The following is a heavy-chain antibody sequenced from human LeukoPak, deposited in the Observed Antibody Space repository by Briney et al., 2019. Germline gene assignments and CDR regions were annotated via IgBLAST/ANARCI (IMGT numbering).Heavy chain of an antibody. V-gene: IGHV1-69*13. CDR2: IIPMFSTA. Sequence: GASVKVSCKASGGTFSSYAISWVRQAPGQGLEWMGKIIPMFSTANYAQKFQGRVTITADESTSTAYMELTSLRSEDTAVYYCASATGLRVYYFDYWGQGTLVTVSS. CDR1: GGTFSSYA. D-gene: IGHD6-6*01. J-gene: IGHJ4*02. CDR3: ASATGLRVYYFDY.